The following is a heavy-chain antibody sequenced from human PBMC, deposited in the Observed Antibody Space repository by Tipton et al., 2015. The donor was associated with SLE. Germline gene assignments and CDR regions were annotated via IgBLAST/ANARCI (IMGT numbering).Heavy chain of an antibody. J-gene: IGHJ4*02. Sequence: SLRLSCAASGFTFSYYWMHWVRPAPGKGLVWVSRINGDESSTSYADSVRGRFTISRDNAKNTLYLQMNSLRAEDTAVYYCVRDLWDPGDYWGQGTLATVSS. CDR1: GFTFSYYW. CDR3: VRDLWDPGDY. V-gene: IGHV3-74*01. D-gene: IGHD1-26*01. CDR2: INGDESST.